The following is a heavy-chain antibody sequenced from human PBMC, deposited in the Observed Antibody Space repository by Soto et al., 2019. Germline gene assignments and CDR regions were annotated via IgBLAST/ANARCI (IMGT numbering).Heavy chain of an antibody. CDR1: GFTFSSYA. J-gene: IGHJ3*02. V-gene: IGHV3-23*01. Sequence: GGSLRLSCAASGFTFSSYAMSWVRQAPGKGLEWVSAISGSGGSTYYADSVKGRFTISRDNSKNTLYLQMNSLRAEDTAVYYCATRITMIVVVITHDAFDIWGQGTMVTVSS. D-gene: IGHD3-22*01. CDR3: ATRITMIVVVITHDAFDI. CDR2: ISGSGGST.